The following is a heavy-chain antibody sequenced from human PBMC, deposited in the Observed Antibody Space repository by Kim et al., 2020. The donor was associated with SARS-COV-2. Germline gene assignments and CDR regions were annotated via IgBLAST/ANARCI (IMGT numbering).Heavy chain of an antibody. CDR3: ARGEVEWDAFDI. D-gene: IGHD2-8*01. CDR1: GGSISSYY. V-gene: IGHV4-59*13. CDR2: IYYSGST. Sequence: SETLSLTCTVSGGSISSYYWSWIRQPPGKGLEWIGYIYYSGSTNYNPSLKSRVTIAVDTSKNQFSLKLISVTAADTAVYYCARGEVEWDAFDIWGQGTMVTVSS. J-gene: IGHJ3*02.